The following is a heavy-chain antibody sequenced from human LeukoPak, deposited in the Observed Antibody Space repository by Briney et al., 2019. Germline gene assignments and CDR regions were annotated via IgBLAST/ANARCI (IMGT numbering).Heavy chain of an antibody. D-gene: IGHD1-1*01. J-gene: IGHJ4*02. CDR3: ATWRTAKTGFDY. CDR2: IFYSGTT. CDR1: GGATSSSNYY. Sequence: PSESLSLTCTVSGGATSSSNYYWAWTRQPPGKGLEWMGSIFYSGTTHYNSSLKSRVTISIDTSKNQFSLKLSSVTAADTAVYYCATWRTAKTGFDYWGQGTLVTVSS. V-gene: IGHV4-39*01.